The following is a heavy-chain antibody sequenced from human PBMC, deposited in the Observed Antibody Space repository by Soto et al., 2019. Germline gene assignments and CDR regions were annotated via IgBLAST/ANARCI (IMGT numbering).Heavy chain of an antibody. D-gene: IGHD3-16*01. CDR2: ISSSEDIT. V-gene: IGHV3-23*01. J-gene: IGHJ1*01. CDR1: GFTFSNYA. Sequence: EVQLLESGGALVPPGGSLRLSCAASGFTFSNYAMSWVRQAPGKGLEWVSGISSSEDITKYADSVKGRFTISRDNSNHLLYLQIDSLRAEDTAVYFRAKVPWGLGRTQYFRFWGQGTLVTVSS. CDR3: AKVPWGLGRTQYFRF.